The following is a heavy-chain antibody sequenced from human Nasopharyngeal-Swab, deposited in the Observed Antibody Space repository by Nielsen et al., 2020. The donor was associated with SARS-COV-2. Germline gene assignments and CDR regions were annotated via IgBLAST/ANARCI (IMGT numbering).Heavy chain of an antibody. D-gene: IGHD5-24*01. Sequence: SETLSLTCTVSGGSISSYYWSWIRQPPGKGLEWIGYIYYGGSTNYNPSLKSRVTISVDTSKNQFSLKLSSVTAADTAVYYCARGAWGRDGYNLFDYWGQGTLVTVSS. CDR3: ARGAWGRDGYNLFDY. CDR2: IYYGGST. J-gene: IGHJ4*02. V-gene: IGHV4-59*01. CDR1: GGSISSYY.